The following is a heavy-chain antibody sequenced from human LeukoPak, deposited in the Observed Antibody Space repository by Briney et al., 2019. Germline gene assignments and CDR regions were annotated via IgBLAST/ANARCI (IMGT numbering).Heavy chain of an antibody. D-gene: IGHD1-26*01. CDR1: VGSIRRYY. CDR3: ARDLGANGAGRFDY. J-gene: IGHJ4*02. CDR2: IYYSGST. V-gene: IGHV4-59*01. Sequence: SETLSLTCTVSVGSIRRYYWSCIPRPPGKGLVWIGYIYYSGSTNYDPSLKSRVTISVDTSKNQFSLKLSSVTAADTAVYYCARDLGANGAGRFDYWGQGTLVTVSS.